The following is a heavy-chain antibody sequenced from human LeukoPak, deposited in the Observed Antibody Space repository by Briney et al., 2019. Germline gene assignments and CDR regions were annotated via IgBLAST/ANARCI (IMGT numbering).Heavy chain of an antibody. Sequence: SETLSLTCIVSGDSISSDYWRWIRQSPGKGLEWIGYINYSGSSEYNPSLKSRVTISVDRSKNQVSLKMRSVTAADTAVYYCARLDCISDTCYNYWALGALVTVSS. V-gene: IGHV4-59*08. J-gene: IGHJ4*02. CDR3: ARLDCISDTCYNY. D-gene: IGHD2-21*01. CDR2: INYSGSS. CDR1: GDSISSDY.